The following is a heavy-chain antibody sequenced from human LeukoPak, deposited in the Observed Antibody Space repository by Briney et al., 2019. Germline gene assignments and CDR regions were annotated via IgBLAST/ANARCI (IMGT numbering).Heavy chain of an antibody. Sequence: GASVKVSCKASGYTFTSYAMNWVRQAPGQGLEWMGRIIPILGIANYAQKFQGRVTITADKSTSTVYMELSSLRSEDTAVYYCAREAYDSRAVDYWGQGTLVTVSS. CDR2: IIPILGIA. CDR3: AREAYDSRAVDY. J-gene: IGHJ4*02. V-gene: IGHV1-69*04. CDR1: GYTFTSYA. D-gene: IGHD3-22*01.